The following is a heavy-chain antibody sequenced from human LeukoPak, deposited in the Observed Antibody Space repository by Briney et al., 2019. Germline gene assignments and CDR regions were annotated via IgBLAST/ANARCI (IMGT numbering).Heavy chain of an antibody. CDR2: IIPIFGTA. CDR3: ARGKNDFWSGYYYDAFDI. D-gene: IGHD3-3*01. CDR1: GGTFSSYA. V-gene: IGHV1-69*13. Sequence: SVTVSCKASGGTFSSYAISWVRQAPGQGLEWMGGIIPIFGTANYAQKFQGRVTITADESTSTAYMELSSLRSEDTAVYYCARGKNDFWSGYYYDAFDIWGQGTMVTVSS. J-gene: IGHJ3*02.